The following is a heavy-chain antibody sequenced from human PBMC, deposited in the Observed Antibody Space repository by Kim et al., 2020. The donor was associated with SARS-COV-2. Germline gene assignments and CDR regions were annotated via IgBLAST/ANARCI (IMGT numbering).Heavy chain of an antibody. V-gene: IGHV3-48*02. Sequence: GGSLRLSCAASGFTFSGYSMNWVRQAPGQGLEWVSYISSSGSTIYYADSVKGRFTISRDNAKNSLYLQMNSLRDEDTAIYYCARPGYGSGSYGYWGQGTLVTVSS. D-gene: IGHD3-10*01. CDR3: ARPGYGSGSYGY. CDR1: GFTFSGYS. J-gene: IGHJ4*02. CDR2: ISSSGSTI.